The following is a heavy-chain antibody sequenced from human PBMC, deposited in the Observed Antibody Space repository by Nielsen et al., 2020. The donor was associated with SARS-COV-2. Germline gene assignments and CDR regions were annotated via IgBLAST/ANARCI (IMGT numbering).Heavy chain of an antibody. J-gene: IGHJ4*02. V-gene: IGHV1-46*01. D-gene: IGHD1-1*01. CDR3: AREEGLSHETTPIDY. CDR2: INPSGGST. Sequence: ASVKVSCKASGYTFTGYYMHWVRQAPGQGLEWMGIINPSGGSTSYAQKFQGRVTMTRDTSTSTVYMELSSLRSEDTAVYYCAREEGLSHETTPIDYWGQGTLVTVSS. CDR1: GYTFTGYY.